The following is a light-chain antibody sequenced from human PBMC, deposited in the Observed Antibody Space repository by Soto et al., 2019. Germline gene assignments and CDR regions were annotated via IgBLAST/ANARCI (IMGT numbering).Light chain of an antibody. V-gene: IGLV2-14*03. CDR3: SAYTVSRTYV. CDR2: NVY. Sequence: ALTQPASVSGSPGQSITISCTGTSSDVGAYNFVSWHQQHPGKAPKRMIYNVYDRPSGISYRFSGSKSGNTASLTISGLQGEDEADYYCSAYTVSRTYVFGTGTKV. J-gene: IGLJ1*01. CDR1: SSDVGAYNF.